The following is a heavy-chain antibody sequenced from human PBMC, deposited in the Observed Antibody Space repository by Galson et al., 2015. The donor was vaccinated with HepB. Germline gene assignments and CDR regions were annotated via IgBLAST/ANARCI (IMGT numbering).Heavy chain of an antibody. CDR2: IIPTFGIA. J-gene: IGHJ5*02. Sequence: SVKVSCKASGGTFSSYGISWVRQAPGQGLEWMGGIIPTFGIANYVQKFQGRVTITADESTSTAYMELSSLRSEDTAVYYCVRDNMGRIAAAVPNWFDPWGQGTLVTVSS. D-gene: IGHD6-13*01. CDR3: VRDNMGRIAAAVPNWFDP. CDR1: GGTFSSYG. V-gene: IGHV1-69*13.